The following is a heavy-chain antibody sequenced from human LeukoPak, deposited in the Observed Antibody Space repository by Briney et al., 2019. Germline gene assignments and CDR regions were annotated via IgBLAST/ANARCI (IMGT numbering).Heavy chain of an antibody. Sequence: KSSETLSLTCTVSGGSISRYYWSWIRQPAGKGREWNGRIYTSGSTNYNPSLKSRVTMSVDTSKNQFSLKLSSVTAADTDVYYCARDLIAARPPYYYYYMDAWGKGTTVTVSS. CDR2: IYTSGST. CDR3: ARDLIAARPPYYYYYMDA. CDR1: GGSISRYY. J-gene: IGHJ6*03. D-gene: IGHD6-6*01. V-gene: IGHV4-4*07.